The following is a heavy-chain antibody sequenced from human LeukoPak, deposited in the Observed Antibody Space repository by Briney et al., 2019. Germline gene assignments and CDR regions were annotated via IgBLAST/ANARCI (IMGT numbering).Heavy chain of an antibody. CDR3: ARVAPNSSGWYVYNWFDP. J-gene: IGHJ5*02. CDR1: GYIFTDDY. V-gene: IGHV1-2*02. Sequence: ASVKVSCKASGYIFTDDYIHWVRQAPGQGLEWVGWINPEIGVAKYAQKFQGRVTMTRDTSISTAYMELSRLRSDDTAVYYCARVAPNSSGWYVYNWFDPWGQGTLVTVSS. D-gene: IGHD6-19*01. CDR2: INPEIGVA.